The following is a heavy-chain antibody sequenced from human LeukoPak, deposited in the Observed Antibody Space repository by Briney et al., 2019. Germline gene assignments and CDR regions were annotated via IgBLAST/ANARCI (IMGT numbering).Heavy chain of an antibody. Sequence: GASVKLSCKASGYSFTGYYMHWVRQAPGQGLEWMGWIDPNSGGTNYAQKFQGRATMTRDTSISTAYMELSRLRSDDTAVYYCARDPDDSSGYYLDYWGQGTLVTVSS. CDR2: IDPNSGGT. CDR3: ARDPDDSSGYYLDY. CDR1: GYSFTGYY. J-gene: IGHJ4*02. D-gene: IGHD3-22*01. V-gene: IGHV1-2*02.